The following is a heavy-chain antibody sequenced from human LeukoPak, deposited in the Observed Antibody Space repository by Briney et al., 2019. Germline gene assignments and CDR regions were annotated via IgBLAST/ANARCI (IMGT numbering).Heavy chain of an antibody. Sequence: PSETLSLTCSVSGDSISSGAYWGWIRQPPGKGLEWIGSIYYSGSTYYNPSLKSRVTISVDTSKNQFSLKLNSVTATDTAVYYCARHYGPWGQGTLVTVSS. CDR1: GDSISSGAY. CDR2: IYYSGST. D-gene: IGHD3-10*01. CDR3: ARHYGP. J-gene: IGHJ4*02. V-gene: IGHV4-39*01.